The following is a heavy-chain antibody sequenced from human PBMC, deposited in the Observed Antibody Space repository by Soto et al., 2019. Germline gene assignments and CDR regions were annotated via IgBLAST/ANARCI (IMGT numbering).Heavy chain of an antibody. Sequence: HPGGSLTLSCAASGFTVSSNYMSWVRQAPGKGLEWVSVIYSGGSTYYADSVKGRFTISRDNSKNTLYLQMNSLRAEDTAVYYCARGKWGAAAFDIWGQGTMVTVSS. V-gene: IGHV3-53*01. J-gene: IGHJ3*02. CDR1: GFTVSSNY. CDR2: IYSGGST. D-gene: IGHD1-26*01. CDR3: ARGKWGAAAFDI.